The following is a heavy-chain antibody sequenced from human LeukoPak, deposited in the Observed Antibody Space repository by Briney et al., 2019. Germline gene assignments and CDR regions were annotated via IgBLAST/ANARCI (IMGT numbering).Heavy chain of an antibody. J-gene: IGHJ4*02. D-gene: IGHD6-19*01. Sequence: QPGGSLRLSCAASGFTFSNFWMSWVRQAPGKGLEWVANIKQDGGEKYFLDSVKGRFTISRDNAKNSLYLQMNSLRVEDTGLYYCARLESSGWYRFDCWGQGTLVTVSS. CDR1: GFTFSNFW. V-gene: IGHV3-7*01. CDR3: ARLESSGWYRFDC. CDR2: IKQDGGEK.